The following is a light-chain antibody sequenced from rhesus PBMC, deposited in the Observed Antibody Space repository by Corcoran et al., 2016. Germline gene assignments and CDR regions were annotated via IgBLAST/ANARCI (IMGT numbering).Light chain of an antibody. V-gene: IGKV1-22*01. CDR2: KAS. J-gene: IGKJ1*01. Sequence: DIQMTQSPSSLSASVGDTVTITCRASQSISSWLDWYQQQPGKAPKLLNYKASSSQSGVPSRFSGSGSGTDCRLTISSRQPEDFATYYCLQYSSSPWTFGQGTKVEIK. CDR1: QSISSW. CDR3: LQYSSSPWT.